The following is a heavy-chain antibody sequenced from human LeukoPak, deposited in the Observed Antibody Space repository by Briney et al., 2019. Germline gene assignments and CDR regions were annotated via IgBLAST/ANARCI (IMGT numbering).Heavy chain of an antibody. CDR3: ARESTYSSGWNAFDI. Sequence: ASVKVSCKASGYTFTSYYMHWVRQAPGQGLEWRGIIGPSGGSISYAQKFQGRVTMTRDMSTSTVYMELSSLRSEDTAVYYCARESTYSSGWNAFDIWGQGTMVTVSS. D-gene: IGHD6-19*01. CDR1: GYTFTSYY. J-gene: IGHJ3*02. V-gene: IGHV1-46*01. CDR2: IGPSGGSI.